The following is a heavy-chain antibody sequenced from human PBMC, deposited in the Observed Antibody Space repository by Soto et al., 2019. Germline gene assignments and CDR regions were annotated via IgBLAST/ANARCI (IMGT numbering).Heavy chain of an antibody. J-gene: IGHJ4*02. CDR2: ISSSSYI. D-gene: IGHD3-22*01. CDR1: GFTFSSYS. V-gene: IGHV3-21*01. CDR3: ARDKRRNYYDSSGPR. Sequence: PGGSLRLSCAASGFTFSSYSMNWVRQAPGKGLEWVSSISSSSYIYYADSVKGRFTISRDNAKNSLYLQMNSLRAEDTAVYYCARDKRRNYYDSSGPRWGQGTLVTVSS.